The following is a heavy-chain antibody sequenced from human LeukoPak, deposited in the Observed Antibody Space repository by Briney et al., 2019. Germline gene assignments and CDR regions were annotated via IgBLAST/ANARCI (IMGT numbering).Heavy chain of an antibody. CDR2: INPSGGST. Sequence: ASVKVSCKASGYTFTSYYMHWVRQAPGQGLEWMGIINPSGGSTSYAQKFQGRVTMTRDMSTSTVYMELSSLRPEDTAVYYCASRTNYGDYQEDYWGQGTLVTVSS. CDR3: ASRTNYGDYQEDY. J-gene: IGHJ4*02. V-gene: IGHV1-46*01. D-gene: IGHD4-17*01. CDR1: GYTFTSYY.